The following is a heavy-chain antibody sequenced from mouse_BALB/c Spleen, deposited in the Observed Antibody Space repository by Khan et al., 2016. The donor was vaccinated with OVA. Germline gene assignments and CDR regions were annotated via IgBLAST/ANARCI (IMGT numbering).Heavy chain of an antibody. Sequence: QIQLVQSGPELKKPGETVKISCKASGYTLTNYGMNWVKQAPGKGLKWMGWINTYTGEATYADDFKGRFAFSLETSASTAYLQIHNLKTEDAATYFCSCANGNYWFAYWGQGTLVTVSA. V-gene: IGHV9-3-1*01. D-gene: IGHD2-1*01. CDR2: INTYTGEA. J-gene: IGHJ3*01. CDR3: SCANGNYWFAY. CDR1: GYTLTNYG.